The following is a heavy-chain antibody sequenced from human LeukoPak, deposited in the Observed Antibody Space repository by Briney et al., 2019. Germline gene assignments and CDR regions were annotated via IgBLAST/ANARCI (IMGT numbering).Heavy chain of an antibody. D-gene: IGHD3-22*01. J-gene: IGHJ4*02. V-gene: IGHV3-11*01. CDR3: AREGRGFYGDFDY. CDR1: GFTFSDYD. Sequence: GGSLRLSCSASGFTFSDYDMNWIRQAPGKGLDWISYIRSDGSTIYDADSVRGRFTVSRDNAKNSLYLQMNSLRAEDTAVYYCAREGRGFYGDFDYWGQGILVTVPS. CDR2: IRSDGSTI.